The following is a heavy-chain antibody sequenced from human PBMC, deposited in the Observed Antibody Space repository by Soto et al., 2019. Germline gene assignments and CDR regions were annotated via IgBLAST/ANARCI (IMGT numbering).Heavy chain of an antibody. J-gene: IGHJ6*02. CDR1: AGSSSTSNYY. D-gene: IGHD1-26*01. CDR2: IYYSETT. V-gene: IGHV4-39*01. Sequence: KPSETRSLTCTVSAGSSSTSNYYWGWDRQPPGKRREWIGNIYYSETTYCNPSLKSRVTISVDTSKNQFSLKLNSVTAEDTAVYYCAFTLSGSYSPPGGAYGMDVWGQGTTVTVSS. CDR3: AFTLSGSYSPPGGAYGMDV.